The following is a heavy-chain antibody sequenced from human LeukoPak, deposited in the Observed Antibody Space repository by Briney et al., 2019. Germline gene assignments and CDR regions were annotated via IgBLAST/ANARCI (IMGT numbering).Heavy chain of an antibody. V-gene: IGHV4-39*01. CDR2: IYYSGST. D-gene: IGHD3-22*01. Sequence: SETLSLTCTVSGGSISSSSYYWGWIRQPPGKGLEWIGSIYYSGSTYYNPSLKSRVTISVDTSKSQFSLKLSSVTAADTAVYSCARHRMYYYDSSGRGVADAFDIWGQGTMVTVSS. J-gene: IGHJ3*02. CDR3: ARHRMYYYDSSGRGVADAFDI. CDR1: GGSISSSSYY.